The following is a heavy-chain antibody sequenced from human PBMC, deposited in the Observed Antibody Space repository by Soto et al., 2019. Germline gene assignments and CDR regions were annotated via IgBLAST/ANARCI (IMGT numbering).Heavy chain of an antibody. CDR3: AHRPPPSSSSVGYNWFDP. CDR1: GFSLSTSGVG. J-gene: IGHJ5*02. V-gene: IGHV2-5*02. Sequence: QITLKESGPTLVKPTQTLTLTCTFSGFSLSTSGVGVGWIRQPPGKALDWLALIYWDDDKRYSPSLKSRLTIPKNTSKNQVVLTMTNMDPVDTATYYCAHRPPPSSSSVGYNWFDPWGQGTLVTVSS. CDR2: IYWDDDK. D-gene: IGHD6-6*01.